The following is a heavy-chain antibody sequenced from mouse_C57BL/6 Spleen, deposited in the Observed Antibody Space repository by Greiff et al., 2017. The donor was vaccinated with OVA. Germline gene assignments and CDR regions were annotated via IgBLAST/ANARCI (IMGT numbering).Heavy chain of an antibody. D-gene: IGHD1-1*01. V-gene: IGHV1-22*01. CDR3: ARSYYYGSSCPDY. J-gene: IGHJ2*01. Sequence: EVQLQQSGPELVKPGASVKMSCKASGYTFTDYNMHWVKQSHGKSLEWIGYINPNNGGTSYNQKFKGKATLTVNKSSSTAYMELRSLTSEDSAVYYCARSYYYGSSCPDYWGQGTTLTVSS. CDR2: INPNNGGT. CDR1: GYTFTDYN.